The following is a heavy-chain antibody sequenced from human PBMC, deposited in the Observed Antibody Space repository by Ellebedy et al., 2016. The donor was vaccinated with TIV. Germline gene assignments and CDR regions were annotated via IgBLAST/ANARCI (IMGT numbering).Heavy chain of an antibody. J-gene: IGHJ6*02. CDR3: ARGPLRYFDWVYYYHGMDV. D-gene: IGHD3-9*01. Sequence: MPGGSLRLSCTVSGGSISTYYWSWIRKPPGQGLEWIGYIYYSGYTEYNPSLKSRVTISLDTSKDQFSLRLSSVTAADTAVYYCARGPLRYFDWVYYYHGMDVWGQGTTVTVSS. CDR1: GGSISTYY. CDR2: IYYSGYT. V-gene: IGHV4-59*08.